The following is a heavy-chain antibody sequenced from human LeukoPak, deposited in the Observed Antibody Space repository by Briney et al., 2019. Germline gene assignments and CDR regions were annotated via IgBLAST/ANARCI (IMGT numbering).Heavy chain of an antibody. Sequence: GGSLRLSCAASGFTFSSYGMHWVRQAPGKGLEWVAFIRYDGSNKYYADSVKGRFTISRDNSKNTLYLQMNSLRAEDTAVYYCARESAYDFWSASDAFDIWGQGTMVTVSS. D-gene: IGHD3-3*01. CDR3: ARESAYDFWSASDAFDI. CDR1: GFTFSSYG. J-gene: IGHJ3*02. CDR2: IRYDGSNK. V-gene: IGHV3-30*02.